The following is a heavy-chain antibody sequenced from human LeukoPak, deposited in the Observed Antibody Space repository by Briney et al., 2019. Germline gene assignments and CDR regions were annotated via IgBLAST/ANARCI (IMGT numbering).Heavy chain of an antibody. D-gene: IGHD5-18*01. V-gene: IGHV1-8*01. CDR3: ARGQVDTLYYYYYMDV. Sequence: ASVKVSCKXSGYTFTSYDINWVRQATGHGLEWMGRMNPNSGNIFYAQKFQGRLTMTRNTSISTAYMELSSLRSEDTAVYYCARGQVDTLYYYYYMDVWGKGTTVTVSS. CDR1: GYTFTSYD. CDR2: MNPNSGNI. J-gene: IGHJ6*03.